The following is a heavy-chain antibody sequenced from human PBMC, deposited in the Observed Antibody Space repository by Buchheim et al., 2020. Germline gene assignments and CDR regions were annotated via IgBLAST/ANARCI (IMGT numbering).Heavy chain of an antibody. V-gene: IGHV7-4-1*02. D-gene: IGHD1-26*01. CDR3: ASLVGASRGPFDY. CDR1: GYTFTTYP. CDR2: INTNTENR. J-gene: IGHJ4*02. Sequence: QVHLVQSGSEVREPGASVKVSCKASGYTFTTYPMNWVRQAPGQGPEWMGYINTNTENRTYAQGFTGRFVFSLDTSVSTAYLQITNLEAEDTAVYYCASLVGASRGPFDYWGQGTL.